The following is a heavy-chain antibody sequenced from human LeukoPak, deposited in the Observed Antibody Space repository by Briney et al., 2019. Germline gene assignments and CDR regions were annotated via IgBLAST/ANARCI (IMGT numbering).Heavy chain of an antibody. Sequence: AGGSLRLSCAASGFTFSSYSMNWVRQAPGKGLEWVSYISSSSSTIYYAASVKGRFTISRHNANNSLYLQMNSLRAEDTAVYYCARDIRGPPLMIVVVVAALHGNAFDIWGQGTMVTVSS. CDR2: ISSSSSTI. CDR3: ARDIRGPPLMIVVVVAALHGNAFDI. V-gene: IGHV3-48*01. J-gene: IGHJ3*02. CDR1: GFTFSSYS. D-gene: IGHD2-15*01.